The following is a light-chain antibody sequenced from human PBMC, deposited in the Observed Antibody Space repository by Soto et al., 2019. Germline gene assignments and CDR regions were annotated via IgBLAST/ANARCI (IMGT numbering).Light chain of an antibody. CDR3: QQLFDSPIT. J-gene: IGKJ5*01. Sequence: DIRMTKSPSSGSACVLQRGTIACVASQSISSYLNWYQQKPGKAPKLLIYAASTVESGVPSRFSATVSGTEFSLTITSLQPEDFASYYCQQLFDSPITFGQGTRLEIK. CDR2: AAS. V-gene: IGKV1-39*01. CDR1: QSISSY.